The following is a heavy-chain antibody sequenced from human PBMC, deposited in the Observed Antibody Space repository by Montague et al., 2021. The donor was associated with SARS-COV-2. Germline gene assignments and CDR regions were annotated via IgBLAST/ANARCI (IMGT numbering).Heavy chain of an antibody. CDR3: ARGIRRTWIQLWVRSGFDY. Sequence: SETLSLTCTVSVGSISSSSYYWGWIRQPPGKGLEWIGSIYYSGSTYYNPSLKSRVTISVDTSKNQFSLKLSSVTAADTAVYYCARGIRRTWIQLWVRSGFDYWGQGTLVTVSS. CDR2: IYYSGST. J-gene: IGHJ4*02. CDR1: VGSISSSSYY. D-gene: IGHD5-18*01. V-gene: IGHV4-39*07.